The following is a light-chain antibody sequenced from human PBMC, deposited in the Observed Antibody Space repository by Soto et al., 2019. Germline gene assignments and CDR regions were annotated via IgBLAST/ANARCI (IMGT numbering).Light chain of an antibody. V-gene: IGKV1-5*03. J-gene: IGKJ5*01. Sequence: DIQMTQSPSTLSVSVGDTVTITCRASQSISSWLAWYQQRPGKAPRLLIYKASTLESGVPSKFSGSGSGTEFTLTISSLQPDDFALYYCQQYNSFPITFGQGTRLEIK. CDR2: KAS. CDR1: QSISSW. CDR3: QQYNSFPIT.